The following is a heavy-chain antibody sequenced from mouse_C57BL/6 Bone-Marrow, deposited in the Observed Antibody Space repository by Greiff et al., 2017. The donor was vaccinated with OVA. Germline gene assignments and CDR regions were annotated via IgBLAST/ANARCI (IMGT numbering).Heavy chain of an antibody. J-gene: IGHJ3*01. CDR1: GFTFSSYG. V-gene: IGHV5-6*02. CDR3: ARHYYGSSPAY. Sequence: EVKLVESGGDLVKPGGFLKLSCAASGFTFSSYGMSWVRQTPDKRLEWVATISSGGSYTYYPDSVKGRFTISRDNAKNTLYLQMSSLKSEDTAMYYCARHYYGSSPAYWGQGTLVTVSA. D-gene: IGHD1-1*01. CDR2: ISSGGSYT.